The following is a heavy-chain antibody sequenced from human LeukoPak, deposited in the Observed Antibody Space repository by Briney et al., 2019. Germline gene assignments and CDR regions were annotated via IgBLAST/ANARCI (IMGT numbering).Heavy chain of an antibody. D-gene: IGHD2-2*01. Sequence: GASVKVSCKASGYTFTSYGISWVRQAPGQGLEWMGWISAYSGNTNYAQKLQGRVTMTTDTSTSTAYMELRSLRSDDTAVYYCAREALGYCSSTSCYVWFDPWGQGTLVTVSS. CDR1: GYTFTSYG. J-gene: IGHJ5*02. CDR2: ISAYSGNT. CDR3: AREALGYCSSTSCYVWFDP. V-gene: IGHV1-18*04.